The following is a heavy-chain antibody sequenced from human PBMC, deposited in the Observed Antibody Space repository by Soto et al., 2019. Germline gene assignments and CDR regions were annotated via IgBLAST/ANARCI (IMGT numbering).Heavy chain of an antibody. J-gene: IGHJ6*02. D-gene: IGHD3-10*02. CDR3: VKDNLSGGAAV. CDR1: GFALRDSA. V-gene: IGHV3-9*01. CDR2: MYASGDV. Sequence: EVHLVESGGDLVQPGRSLRLSCATSGFALRDSAMHWVRQVPGGGLKWVSGMYASGDVGYADSVRGRFTMSRDVAKNSQNMQMNSLTPEYTSLYYCVKDNLSGGAAVWGQGTTVTVSS.